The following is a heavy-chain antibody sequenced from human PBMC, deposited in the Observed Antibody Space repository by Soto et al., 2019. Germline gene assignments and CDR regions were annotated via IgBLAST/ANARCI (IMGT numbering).Heavy chain of an antibody. CDR2: ISAYNGNT. CDR3: ARDDNGDSDY. Sequence: ASVKVSCKASGYTFTGYYMHWVRQAPGQGLEWMGWISAYNGNTNYAQKLQGRVTMTTDTSTSTAYMELRSLRSDDTAVYYCARDDNGDSDYWGQGTLVTVSS. V-gene: IGHV1-18*04. J-gene: IGHJ4*02. CDR1: GYTFTGYY. D-gene: IGHD4-17*01.